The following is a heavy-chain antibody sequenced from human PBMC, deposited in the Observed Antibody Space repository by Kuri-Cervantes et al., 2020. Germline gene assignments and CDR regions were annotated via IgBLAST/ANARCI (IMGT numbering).Heavy chain of an antibody. V-gene: IGHV3-33*01. CDR1: GFTFSSSG. CDR3: ARYCGDGSCYN. Sequence: GGSLRLSCAAPGFTFSSSGMHWVRQAPGKGLEWVAVIWDDGSNKHYVDSVKGRFTISRDNSKNTLYLQMNSLRVEDTAVYYCARYCGDGSCYNWGQGTLVTVSS. J-gene: IGHJ4*02. CDR2: IWDDGSNK. D-gene: IGHD2-15*01.